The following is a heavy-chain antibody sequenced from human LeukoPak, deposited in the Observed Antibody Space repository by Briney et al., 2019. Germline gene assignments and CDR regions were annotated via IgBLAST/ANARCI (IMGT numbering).Heavy chain of an antibody. Sequence: GGSLRLSCEASGLSVSNNYMTWVRQAPGKGLEWVSVIYSSGATHYAESVKGRFTISRDQSNNTLHLQMKSLRVEDTAVYYCARADVTMLQGVPFYYYGLDVWGQGTTVTVSS. CDR1: GLSVSNNY. CDR2: IYSSGAT. J-gene: IGHJ6*02. CDR3: ARADVTMLQGVPFYYYGLDV. V-gene: IGHV3-53*01. D-gene: IGHD3-10*01.